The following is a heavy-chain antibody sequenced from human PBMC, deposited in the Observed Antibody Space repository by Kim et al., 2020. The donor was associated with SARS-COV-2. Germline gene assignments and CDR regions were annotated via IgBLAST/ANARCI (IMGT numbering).Heavy chain of an antibody. J-gene: IGHJ4*02. Sequence: SETLSLTCTVSGGSISSGGYYWSWIRQHPGKGLEWIGYIYYSGSTYYNPSLKSRVTISVDTSKNQFSLKLSSVTAADTAVYYCAREGGYNPYFDYWGQGTLVTVSS. CDR2: IYYSGST. V-gene: IGHV4-31*03. CDR1: GGSISSGGYY. CDR3: AREGGYNPYFDY. D-gene: IGHD5-12*01.